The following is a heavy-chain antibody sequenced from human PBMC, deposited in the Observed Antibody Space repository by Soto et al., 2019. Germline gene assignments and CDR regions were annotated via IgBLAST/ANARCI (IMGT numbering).Heavy chain of an antibody. D-gene: IGHD1-26*01. CDR2: IYSGGDT. J-gene: IGHJ6*02. V-gene: IGHV3-53*01. CDR1: GFSVGSSY. CDR3: ARERAGMGASLYGMDA. Sequence: PGGSLRLSCAASGFSVGSSYMNWVRQPPGQGLDWVSVIYSGGDTYYADSVKGRFSISRDKSKNTLYLQMNSLKAEDTAISYCARERAGMGASLYGMDAWGQGTTVTVSS.